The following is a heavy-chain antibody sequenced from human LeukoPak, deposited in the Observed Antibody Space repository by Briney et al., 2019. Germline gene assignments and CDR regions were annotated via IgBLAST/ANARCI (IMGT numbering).Heavy chain of an antibody. Sequence: ASVKVSCKASGYTFTGYYMHWVRQAPGQGLEWMGWIDPNSGGTNYAQKFQGRVTMTRDTSISTAYMELRGLRAEDTALYYCAKVRSAYSSFGGFDYWGQGTLVTVSS. D-gene: IGHD6-6*01. CDR1: GYTFTGYY. J-gene: IGHJ4*02. CDR2: IDPNSGGT. CDR3: AKVRSAYSSFGGFDY. V-gene: IGHV1-2*02.